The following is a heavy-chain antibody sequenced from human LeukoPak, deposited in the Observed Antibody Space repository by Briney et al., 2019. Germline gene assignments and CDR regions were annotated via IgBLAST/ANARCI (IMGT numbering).Heavy chain of an antibody. V-gene: IGHV3-21*01. CDR1: GFTFSSYS. J-gene: IGHJ6*02. Sequence: GGSLRLSCAASGFTFSSYSMNWVRQAPGKGLEWVSSISSSSSYIYYADSVKGRFTISRDNAKNSLYLQMNSLRAEDTAVYYCARPIYPRNYYYYGMDVWGQGTTVTVSS. D-gene: IGHD2/OR15-2a*01. CDR2: ISSSSSYI. CDR3: ARPIYPRNYYYYGMDV.